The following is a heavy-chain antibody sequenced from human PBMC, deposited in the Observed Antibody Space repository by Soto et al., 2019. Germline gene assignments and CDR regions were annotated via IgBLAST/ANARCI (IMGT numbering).Heavy chain of an antibody. D-gene: IGHD3-3*02. V-gene: IGHV3-23*01. CDR3: AKHVSTGAYYYYMDV. J-gene: IGHJ6*03. CDR2: ISASGGST. Sequence: GGSLRLSCAASGFTFNSFGMSWVRQAPGKGLEWVSAISASGGSTYYADSVKGRFTISRDNSKNTLYLQMKSLRAEDTAVYYCAKHVSTGAYYYYMDVWGKRTTVTVSS. CDR1: GFTFNSFG.